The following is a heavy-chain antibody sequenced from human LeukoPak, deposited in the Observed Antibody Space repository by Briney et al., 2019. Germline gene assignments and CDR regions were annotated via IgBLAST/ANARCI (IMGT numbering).Heavy chain of an antibody. CDR3: AREYVITMVRGVYYYYGMDV. V-gene: IGHV3-7*01. CDR1: GFTFSSYW. CDR2: IKQDGSEK. D-gene: IGHD3-10*01. Sequence: GGPLRLSCAASGFTFSSYWMSWVRQAPGKGLDWVANIKQDGSEKYYVDSVKGRFTISRDNAKNSLYLQMNSLRAEDTAVYYCAREYVITMVRGVYYYYGMDVWGQGTTVTVSS. J-gene: IGHJ6*02.